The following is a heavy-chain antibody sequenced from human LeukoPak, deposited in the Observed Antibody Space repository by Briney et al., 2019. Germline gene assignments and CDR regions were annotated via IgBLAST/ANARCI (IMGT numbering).Heavy chain of an antibody. CDR3: ARDHRYAFDN. CDR2: VGISNGNT. V-gene: IGHV3-48*04. Sequence: GGSLRLSCAASGFTFIDYSMNWVRQAPGEGLECISYVGISNGNTKYADSVKGRFTISGDSAKNSVFLQMNSLRVEDTAVYYCARDHRYAFDNWGQGTLVTVSS. CDR1: GFTFIDYS. J-gene: IGHJ4*02. D-gene: IGHD5-12*01.